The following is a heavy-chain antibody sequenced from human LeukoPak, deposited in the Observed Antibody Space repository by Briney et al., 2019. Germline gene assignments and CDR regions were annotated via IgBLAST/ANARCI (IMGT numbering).Heavy chain of an antibody. J-gene: IGHJ4*02. V-gene: IGHV3-21*01. CDR2: ISSSSGSK. Sequence: GGPLRLSRAASRFSFNTDTMIWVRQAPGKGLEWLSSISSSSGSKYYADSVRGRFIISRDNAKKSLYLQMNSLRAEDTAVYYCVRGDRRDFWGQGTLVTVSS. CDR1: RFSFNTDT. D-gene: IGHD2-21*02. CDR3: VRGDRRDF.